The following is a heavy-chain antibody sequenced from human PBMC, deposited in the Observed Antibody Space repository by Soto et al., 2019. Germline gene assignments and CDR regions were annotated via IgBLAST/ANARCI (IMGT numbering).Heavy chain of an antibody. J-gene: IGHJ4*02. V-gene: IGHV3-23*01. D-gene: IGHD2-2*01. CDR2: ISGSGGST. CDR3: AKWGYCSSTSCPETPPSYYYDSSGFRGFNYFDY. CDR1: GFTFSSYA. Sequence: GGSLRLSCAASGFTFSSYAMSWVRQAPGKGLEWVSAISGSGGSTYYADSVKGRFTISRDNSKNTLYLQMNSLRAEDTAVYYCAKWGYCSSTSCPETPPSYYYDSSGFRGFNYFDYWGQGTLVTVSS.